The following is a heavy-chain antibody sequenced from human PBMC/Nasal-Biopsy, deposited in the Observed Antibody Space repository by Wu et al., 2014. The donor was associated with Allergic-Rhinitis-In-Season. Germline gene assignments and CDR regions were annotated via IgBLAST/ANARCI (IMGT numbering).Heavy chain of an antibody. V-gene: IGHV3-21*01. CDR3: ARDQGQPDAFDI. CDR2: ISSTSRYI. D-gene: IGHD6-13*01. CDR1: GFTYNNYA. Sequence: RLSCAASGFTYNNYAMNWVRQAPGAGLEWVSSISSTSRYISYADSVKGRFTISRDNAKNSLYLQMNSLRAEDTAVYYCARDQGQPDAFDIWGQGTMVTVSS. J-gene: IGHJ3*02.